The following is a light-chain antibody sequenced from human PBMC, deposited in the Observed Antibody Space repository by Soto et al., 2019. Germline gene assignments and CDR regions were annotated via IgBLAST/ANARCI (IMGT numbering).Light chain of an antibody. V-gene: IGKV2-28*01. J-gene: IGKJ4*01. CDR3: MQGLQSPFT. CDR2: LGS. Sequence: DIVMTQSPFSLPVIPGEPASISCRSSQSLVHRSGQNCLDWYLQKPGQSPQLLIYLGSNRASGVPDRFSGSGSGTDFTLKISRVEAEDVGVYYCMQGLQSPFTFGGGTKVEI. CDR1: QSLVHRSGQNC.